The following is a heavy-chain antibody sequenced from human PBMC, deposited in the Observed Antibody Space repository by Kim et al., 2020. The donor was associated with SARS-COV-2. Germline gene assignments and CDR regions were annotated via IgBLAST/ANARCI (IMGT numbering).Heavy chain of an antibody. CDR1: GFTFSNYG. J-gene: IGHJ4*02. Sequence: GGSLRLSCTASGFTFSNYGMSWVRQAPGKGLEWVSFIIDNGGKTLYADSVKGRFTLSRDNSKNTLYLQMTTLRADDSAFYYCAKPPPLPPWSFSYYFDPWGQGILVTASS. D-gene: IGHD2-8*02. CDR2: IIDNGGKT. CDR3: AKPPPLPPWSFSYYFDP. V-gene: IGHV3-23*01.